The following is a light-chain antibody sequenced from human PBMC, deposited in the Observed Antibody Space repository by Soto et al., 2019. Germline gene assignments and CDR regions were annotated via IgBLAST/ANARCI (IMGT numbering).Light chain of an antibody. V-gene: IGLV2-8*01. Sequence: QSALTQPPSASGSPGQSVTISCTGTTSDYVSWYQQYPGKAPKLMIYDVTKRPSGVPDRFSGSKSGTTASLTVSGLQAEDEADYFGSPHAGARHSLFGGGTQLTVL. CDR3: SPHAGARHSL. CDR1: TSDY. CDR2: DVT. J-gene: IGLJ2*01.